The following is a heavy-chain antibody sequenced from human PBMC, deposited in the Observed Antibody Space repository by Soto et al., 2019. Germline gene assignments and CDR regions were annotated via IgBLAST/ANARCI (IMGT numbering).Heavy chain of an antibody. Sequence: QVQLQESGPGLVKPSGTLSLTCAVSGGSISSSNWWSWVRQPPGQGLEWIGEIYHSGSTNYNPSLKSRFTISVDKSKNHFSLKLSSVTAADTAVYYCARGSFGSSWYYFDYWGQGTLVTVSS. CDR2: IYHSGST. CDR3: ARGSFGSSWYYFDY. D-gene: IGHD6-13*01. CDR1: GGSISSSNW. J-gene: IGHJ4*02. V-gene: IGHV4-4*02.